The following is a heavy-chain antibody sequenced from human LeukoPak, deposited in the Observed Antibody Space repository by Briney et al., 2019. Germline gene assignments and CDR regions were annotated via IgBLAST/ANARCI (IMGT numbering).Heavy chain of an antibody. CDR2: ISGSGGST. D-gene: IGHD2-2*01. Sequence: GGSLRLSCAASGFTFSSYAMSWVRQAPGKGLEWVSAISGSGGSTYYADSVKGRFTISRDNSKNTLYLQMNSLRAEDKAVYYCAKEVRYCSSTSCFGPDAFDIWGQGTMVTVSS. V-gene: IGHV3-23*01. CDR1: GFTFSSYA. CDR3: AKEVRYCSSTSCFGPDAFDI. J-gene: IGHJ3*02.